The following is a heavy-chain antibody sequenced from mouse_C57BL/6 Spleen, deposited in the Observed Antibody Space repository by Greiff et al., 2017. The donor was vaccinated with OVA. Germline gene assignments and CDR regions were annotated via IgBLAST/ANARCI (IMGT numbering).Heavy chain of an antibody. CDR1: GYAFTNYL. CDR3: AREVIYYDYDYFDY. V-gene: IGHV1-54*01. CDR2: INPGSGGS. D-gene: IGHD2-4*01. Sequence: QVQLQQSGAELVRPGTSVKVSCTASGYAFTNYLIEWVKQRPGQGLEWIGVINPGSGGSNYNEKFKGKATLTADKSSSTAYMQLSSLTSEDSAVYFCAREVIYYDYDYFDYWGQGTTLTVSS. J-gene: IGHJ2*01.